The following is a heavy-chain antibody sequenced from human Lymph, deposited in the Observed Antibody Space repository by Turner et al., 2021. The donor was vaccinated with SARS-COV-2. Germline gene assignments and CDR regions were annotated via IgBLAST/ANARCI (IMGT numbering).Heavy chain of an antibody. CDR1: GFTFSSYA. CDR3: ARDRDSSGWVDY. V-gene: IGHV3-30*04. J-gene: IGHJ4*02. CDR2: ISYDGSDK. D-gene: IGHD3-22*01. Sequence: QVQLVASGGGVVQPGRSLRLSGAASGFTFSSYAMHWVRQAPGKGLEWVAFISYDGSDKYYADSVKGRFTFSRDNSKNTLYLQMNSLRAEDTAVYYCARDRDSSGWVDYWGQGTLVTVSS.